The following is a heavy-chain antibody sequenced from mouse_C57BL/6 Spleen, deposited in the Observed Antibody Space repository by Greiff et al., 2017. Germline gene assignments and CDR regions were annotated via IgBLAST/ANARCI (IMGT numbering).Heavy chain of an antibody. CDR1: GYTFTSYG. CDR3: ACGSSYGY. D-gene: IGHD1-1*01. CDR2: IYPRSGNT. V-gene: IGHV1-81*01. J-gene: IGHJ2*01. Sequence: VQVVESGAELARPGASVKLSCKASGYTFTSYGISWVKQRTGQGLEWIGEIYPRSGNTYYNEKFKGKATLTADKSSNTAYIELRSLTSEDSAVYFCACGSSYGYWGQGTTLTVSS.